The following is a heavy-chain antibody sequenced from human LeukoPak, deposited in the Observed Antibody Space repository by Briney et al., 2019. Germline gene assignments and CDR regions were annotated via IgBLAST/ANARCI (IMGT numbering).Heavy chain of an antibody. CDR2: IYHSGST. V-gene: IGHV4-30-2*01. CDR1: GGSISSGGYS. D-gene: IGHD2-2*01. Sequence: SQTLSLTCAVSGGSISSGGYSWSGIRQPTGKGLEGIGYIYHSGSTYYNPSLKSRVTISVDRSKNQFSLKLSSVTAADTAVYYCARALVVPAAPYNWFDPWGQGTLVTVSS. CDR3: ARALVVPAAPYNWFDP. J-gene: IGHJ5*02.